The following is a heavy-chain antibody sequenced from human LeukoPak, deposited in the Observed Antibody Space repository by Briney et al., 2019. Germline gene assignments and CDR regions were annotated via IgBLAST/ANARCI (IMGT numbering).Heavy chain of an antibody. CDR3: ARALTHCSSTSCYRYFDY. CDR1: GGTFSSYA. D-gene: IGHD2-2*02. V-gene: IGHV1-69*05. J-gene: IGHJ4*02. CDR2: IIPIFGTA. Sequence: SVKVSCKASGGTFSSYAISWVRQAPGQGPEWMGGIIPIFGTANYAQKFQGRVTITTDESTSTAYMELSSLRSEDTAVYYCARALTHCSSTSCYRYFDYWGQGTLVTVSS.